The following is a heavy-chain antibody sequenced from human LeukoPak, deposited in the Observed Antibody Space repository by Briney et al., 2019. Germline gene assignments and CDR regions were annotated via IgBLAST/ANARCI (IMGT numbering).Heavy chain of an antibody. CDR3: ARDLDNWFDP. Sequence: ASVKVSCKASGYTFTGYYIHWVRQAPGQGLEWMGWINPNSGGTNYAQKFQGWVTMTRDTSISTAYMELSRLRSDDTAVYYCARDLDNWFDPWGQGTLVTVSS. CDR2: INPNSGGT. CDR1: GYTFTGYY. J-gene: IGHJ5*02. V-gene: IGHV1-2*04.